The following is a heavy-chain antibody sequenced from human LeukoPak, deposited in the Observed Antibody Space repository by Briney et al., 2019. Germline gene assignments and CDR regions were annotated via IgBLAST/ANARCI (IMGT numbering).Heavy chain of an antibody. CDR2: IGAYNGNT. J-gene: IGHJ3*02. CDR1: GYTFTSYG. V-gene: IGHV1-18*01. CDR3: ASRLGEYTTTDAFDI. Sequence: ASVKVSCKASGYTFTSYGISWVRQAPGQGLEWMGWIGAYNGNTNYAQKLQGRVTMTTDTSTSTAYMELRSLRSDDTAVYYCASRLGEYTTTDAFDIWGQGTMVTVSS. D-gene: IGHD1-1*01.